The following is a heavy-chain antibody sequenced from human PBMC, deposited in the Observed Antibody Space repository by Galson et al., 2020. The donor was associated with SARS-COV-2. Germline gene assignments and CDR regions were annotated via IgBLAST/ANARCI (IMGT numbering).Heavy chain of an antibody. Sequence: GESLKISCAASGFTFSNAWMSWVRQAPGKGLEWVGRIKSKTDGGKTDYAAPVKGRFTISRDDSKNTLNLQMNSLKTEDTAVYYCTTVDCSGGSCYSYYMDVWGKGTTVTISS. J-gene: IGHJ6*03. CDR1: GFTFSNAW. V-gene: IGHV3-15*01. CDR3: TTVDCSGGSCYSYYMDV. D-gene: IGHD2-15*01. CDR2: IKSKTDGGKT.